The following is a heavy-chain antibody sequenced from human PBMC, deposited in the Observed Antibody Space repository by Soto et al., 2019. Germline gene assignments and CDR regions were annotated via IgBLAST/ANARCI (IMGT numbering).Heavy chain of an antibody. CDR2: INHSGST. Sequence: SETLSLTCAVYGGSFSGYYWSWILQPPGKGLEWIGEINHSGSTNYNPSLKSRATISVDTSKNQYSLKLSFVTASDTAVYYCARGYKRGYCTNGVCYGHRYYYYYMDVWGKGTTVTVSS. V-gene: IGHV4-34*01. CDR1: GGSFSGYY. J-gene: IGHJ6*03. CDR3: ARGYKRGYCTNGVCYGHRYYYYYMDV. D-gene: IGHD2-8*01.